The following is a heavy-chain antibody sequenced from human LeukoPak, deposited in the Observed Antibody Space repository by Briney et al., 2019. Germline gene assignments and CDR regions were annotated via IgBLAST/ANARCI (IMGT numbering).Heavy chain of an antibody. V-gene: IGHV4-4*02. CDR1: GGSISSSNW. Sequence: PSETLSLTCAVSGGSISSSNWWSWVRQPPGKGLEWIGEIYHSESTNYNPSLKSRVTISVDKSKNQFSLKLSSVTAADTAVYYCASCSTTRCYERFDYWGQGTLVTVPS. CDR3: ASCSTTRCYERFDY. J-gene: IGHJ4*02. CDR2: IYHSEST. D-gene: IGHD2-2*01.